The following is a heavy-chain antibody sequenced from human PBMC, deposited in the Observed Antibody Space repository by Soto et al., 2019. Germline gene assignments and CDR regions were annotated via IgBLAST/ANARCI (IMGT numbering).Heavy chain of an antibody. CDR2: IYYSGST. J-gene: IGHJ6*03. CDR1: GGSISSYY. Sequence: PSETLSLTCTVSGGSISSYYWSWFRQPPGKGLEWIGYIYYSGSTNYNPSLKSRVTISVDTSKNQFSLKLSSVTAADTAVYYCAISDVAAAETTYYYYMDVWGKGTTVTVSS. CDR3: AISDVAAAETTYYYYMDV. V-gene: IGHV4-59*01. D-gene: IGHD6-13*01.